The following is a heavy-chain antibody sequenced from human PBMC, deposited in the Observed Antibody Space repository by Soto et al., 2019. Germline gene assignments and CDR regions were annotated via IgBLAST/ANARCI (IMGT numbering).Heavy chain of an antibody. CDR1: GFTFSSYG. Sequence: GESLRLSCAASGFTFSSYGNYWVRQAPGKVQDWVSVISNDGNNTYYADSVKGRFTISRDNTKNTLYLQMNGLRAQDTAVYYCAKSRVVDYMLECGMAVWGQGTTVTV. J-gene: IGHJ6*02. V-gene: IGHV3-30*18. CDR2: ISNDGNNT. D-gene: IGHD2-2*01. CDR3: AKSRVVDYMLECGMAV.